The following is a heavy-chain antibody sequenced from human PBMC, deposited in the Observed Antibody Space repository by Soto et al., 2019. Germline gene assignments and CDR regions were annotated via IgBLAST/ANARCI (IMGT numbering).Heavy chain of an antibody. CDR3: AREGGGYCSSTSCYGGWYYYYYMDV. J-gene: IGHJ6*03. V-gene: IGHV1-8*01. D-gene: IGHD2-2*01. CDR2: MNPNSGNT. CDR1: GYTFTNYD. Sequence: ASVKVSCKASGYTFTNYDVNWVRQATGQGLEWMGWMNPNSGNTGYAQKFQGRVTMTRNTSISTAYMELSSPRSEDTAVYYCAREGGGYCSSTSCYGGWYYYYYMDVWGKGTTVTVSS.